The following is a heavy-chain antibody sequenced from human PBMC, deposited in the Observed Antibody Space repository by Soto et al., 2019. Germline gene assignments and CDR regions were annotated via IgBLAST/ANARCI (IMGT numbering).Heavy chain of an antibody. V-gene: IGHV1-69*13. Sequence: SVKVSCQASGGTFSSYAISWVRQAPGQGLEWMGGFIPIFGTANYAQKFQGRVTITADQSTSTAYMELSSLRSEDTAVYYCAGDRNYYGMDVWGQGTTVTVSS. CDR3: AGDRNYYGMDV. CDR2: FIPIFGTA. CDR1: GGTFSSYA. J-gene: IGHJ6*02.